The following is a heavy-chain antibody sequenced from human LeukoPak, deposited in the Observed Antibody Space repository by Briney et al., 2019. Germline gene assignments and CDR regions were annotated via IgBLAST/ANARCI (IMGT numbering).Heavy chain of an antibody. CDR2: IRYDGSNK. V-gene: IGHV3-30*02. CDR1: GFTFSSYG. CDR3: ARDPSAVTANTYA. Sequence: GGSLRLSCAASGFTFSSYGMHWVRQAPGKGLEWVAFIRYDGSNKYYADSVKGRFTISRDNSKNTLYLQMNSLRAEDTAVYYCARDPSAVTANTYAWGQGTLVTVSS. D-gene: IGHD2-2*01. J-gene: IGHJ5*02.